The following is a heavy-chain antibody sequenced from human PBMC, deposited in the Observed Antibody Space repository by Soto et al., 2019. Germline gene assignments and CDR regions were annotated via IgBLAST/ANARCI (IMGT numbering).Heavy chain of an antibody. Sequence: PSETLSLTCTVSGGSISSYYWSWIRQPPGKGLEWIGYIYYSGSTNYNPSLKSRVTISVDTSKNQFSLKLSSVTAADTAVYYCARDHRRYSSAWPVTPCQHCYCYCGMDFWGKGTT. V-gene: IGHV4-59*01. J-gene: IGHJ6*04. D-gene: IGHD6-19*01. CDR2: IYYSGST. CDR3: ARDHRRYSSAWPVTPCQHCYCYCGMDF. CDR1: GGSISSYY.